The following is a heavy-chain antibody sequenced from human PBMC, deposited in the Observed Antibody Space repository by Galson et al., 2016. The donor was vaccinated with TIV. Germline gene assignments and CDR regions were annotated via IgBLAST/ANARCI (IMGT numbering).Heavy chain of an antibody. CDR1: EGKFSSYA. CDR2: ISGYSVNT. Sequence: SVKVSCKASEGKFSSYAITWVRQAPGQGLEWMGGISGYSVNTNYAQKFQGRVTMTTDTSTSTAYMELRSLGSDDTAVYYCARVPHSTYCSTSTCKGYYLDVWGRGTTVTVSS. CDR3: ARVPHSTYCSTSTCKGYYLDV. D-gene: IGHD2-2*01. J-gene: IGHJ6*03. V-gene: IGHV1-18*01.